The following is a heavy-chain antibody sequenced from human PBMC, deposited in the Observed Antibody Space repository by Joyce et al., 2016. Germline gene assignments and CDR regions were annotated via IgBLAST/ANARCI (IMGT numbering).Heavy chain of an antibody. CDR2: IYYDGLT. D-gene: IGHD6-19*01. J-gene: IGHJ4*02. V-gene: IGHV4-59*01. CDR3: ARSGVDYISSGWWPIDY. Sequence: QVQLQESSPSLVKPSETLSLTCTVSGGSLSTYFWSWIRQSPGERLEWVGYIYYDGLTNYNPSLSSRVTISADTSKRQFSLQLTSVTSADSAMYFCARSGVDYISSGWWPIDYWGRGTLVTVSS. CDR1: GGSLSTYF.